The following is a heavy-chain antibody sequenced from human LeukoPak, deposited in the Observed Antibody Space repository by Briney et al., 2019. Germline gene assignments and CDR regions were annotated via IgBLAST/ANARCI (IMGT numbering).Heavy chain of an antibody. CDR2: INPYNGNT. Sequence: ASVKVSCTASGYSFPTYGVSWVRQAPGQGLEWMGWINPYNGNTNYAQDLQGRVTMTTDTSTSTAYLELRSLRSDDTAVYYCTRERFGRFDFWGQGTPVTVSS. V-gene: IGHV1-18*01. J-gene: IGHJ4*02. CDR1: GYSFPTYG. CDR3: TRERFGRFDF. D-gene: IGHD3-10*01.